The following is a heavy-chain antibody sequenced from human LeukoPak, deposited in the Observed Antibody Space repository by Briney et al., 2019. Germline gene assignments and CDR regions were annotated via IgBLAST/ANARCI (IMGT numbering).Heavy chain of an antibody. J-gene: IGHJ6*02. Sequence: ASVKVSCKASGYTFTSYGISWVRQAPGQGLEWMGWISAYNGNTNYAQKLQGRVTTTRDTFANTIYMELSSLRSEDTAVYYCTRALGYPYYAMDVWGQGTTVTVSS. V-gene: IGHV1-18*01. D-gene: IGHD5-12*01. CDR1: GYTFTSYG. CDR2: ISAYNGNT. CDR3: TRALGYPYYAMDV.